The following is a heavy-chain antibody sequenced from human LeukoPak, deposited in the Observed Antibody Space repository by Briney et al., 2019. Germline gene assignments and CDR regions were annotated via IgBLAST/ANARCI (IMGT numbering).Heavy chain of an antibody. CDR1: GGTFSGYA. D-gene: IGHD1-26*01. CDR2: IIPIFGTA. Sequence: GASVKVSCKASGGTFSGYAISWVRQAPGQGLEWMGGIIPIFGTANYAQKLQGRVTITADESTSTAYMELSSLRSEDTAVYYCATGSHRMGYFDYWGQGTLVTVSS. CDR3: ATGSHRMGYFDY. J-gene: IGHJ4*02. V-gene: IGHV1-69*13.